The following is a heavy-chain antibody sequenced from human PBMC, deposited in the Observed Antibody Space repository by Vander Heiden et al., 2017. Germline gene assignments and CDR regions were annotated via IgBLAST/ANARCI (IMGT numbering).Heavy chain of an antibody. D-gene: IGHD3-10*01. CDR1: GFTFSTYG. CDR3: AKDEGMVRGIIIPSI. Sequence: QVQLVESGGGVVQPGRSLRLSCAASGFTFSTYGMHWVRQAPGKGLEWVAVISYDGSNKYYADSVKGRFTISRDNSENTLYLQMNSLRADDTAVYYCAKDEGMVRGIIIPSIWGQGTTVSVSS. CDR2: ISYDGSNK. V-gene: IGHV3-30*18. J-gene: IGHJ6*02.